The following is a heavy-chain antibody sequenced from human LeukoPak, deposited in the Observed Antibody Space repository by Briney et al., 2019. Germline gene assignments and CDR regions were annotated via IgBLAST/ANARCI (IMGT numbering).Heavy chain of an antibody. V-gene: IGHV3-33*08. CDR1: GLTLSSYW. CDR3: ARDVDTTSHLNWFDP. D-gene: IGHD2/OR15-2a*01. CDR2: IWYHGGNE. J-gene: IGHJ5*02. Sequence: PGGSLRLSCAASGLTLSSYWMHWVRQAPGKGLEWVAVIWYHGGNENYADSVKGRFTISRDTSKNTLYLQMNSLRAEDTAMYYCARDVDTTSHLNWFDPWGQGTLVTVSS.